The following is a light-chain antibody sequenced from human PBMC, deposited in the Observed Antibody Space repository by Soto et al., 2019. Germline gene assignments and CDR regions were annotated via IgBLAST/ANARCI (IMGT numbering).Light chain of an antibody. CDR2: ATS. CDR3: QQAYSTPWT. V-gene: IGKV1-39*01. Sequence: DIQMTQSPSSLSASVGDRVTITCRASQSISTYLHWYQQKPGTAPKLLIYATSNLQSGVPSRFSGSGSGTDFTLTINSLQPEDSATYYCQQAYSTPWTFGQGTKGGYQ. CDR1: QSISTY. J-gene: IGKJ1*01.